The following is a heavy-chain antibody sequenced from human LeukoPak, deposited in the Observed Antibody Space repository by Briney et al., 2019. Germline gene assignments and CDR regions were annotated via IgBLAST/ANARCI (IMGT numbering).Heavy chain of an antibody. Sequence: PGRSLRLSCAASGFTFSSYAMHWVRQAPGKGLEWVAVISYDGSNKYYADSVKGRFTISRDNSKNSVYLQMNSLRAEDTAVYYCARGGALAGPWTNWFDPWGQGTLVTVSS. CDR1: GFTFSSYA. V-gene: IGHV3-30-3*01. D-gene: IGHD6-19*01. J-gene: IGHJ5*02. CDR3: ARGGALAGPWTNWFDP. CDR2: ISYDGSNK.